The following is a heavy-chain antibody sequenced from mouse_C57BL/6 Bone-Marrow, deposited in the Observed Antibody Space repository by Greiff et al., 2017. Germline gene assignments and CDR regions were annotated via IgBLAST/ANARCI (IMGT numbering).Heavy chain of an antibody. CDR3: TRVRYGSSLAWFAY. D-gene: IGHD1-1*01. CDR2: ISSGGDYI. Sequence: EVKLVESGAGLVKPGGSLKLSCAASGFTFSSYAMSWVRQTPEKRLEWVAYISSGGDYIYYADTVKGRFTISRDNARNTLYLQMSSLKSEDTAMYYCTRVRYGSSLAWFAYWGQGTLVTVSA. V-gene: IGHV5-9-1*02. J-gene: IGHJ3*01. CDR1: GFTFSSYA.